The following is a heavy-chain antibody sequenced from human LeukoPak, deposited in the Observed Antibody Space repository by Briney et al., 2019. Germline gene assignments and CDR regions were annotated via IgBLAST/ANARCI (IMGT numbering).Heavy chain of an antibody. CDR2: ISSNGGST. D-gene: IGHD5-18*01. J-gene: IGHJ4*02. V-gene: IGHV3-64*01. CDR3: AKDKRGYSSDY. CDR1: GFTFSNYA. Sequence: PGGSLRLSCAATGFTFSNYAIYWVRQAPGKGLEYVSAISSNGGSTYYANSVKGRFTISRDNSKNTLYLQMNSLRAEDTAVYYCAKDKRGYSSDYWGQGTLVTVSS.